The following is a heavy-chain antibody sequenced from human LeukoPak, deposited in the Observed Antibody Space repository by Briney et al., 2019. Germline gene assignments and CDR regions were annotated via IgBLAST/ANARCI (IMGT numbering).Heavy chain of an antibody. Sequence: ASVKVSCKASGYTFTSYGISWVRQAPGQGLEWMGWISAYNGNTNYAQKLQGRVTMTTDTSTSTAYMELRSLRSDDTAVYYCARDRIAVAGSKGTVDYWGQGTLVTASS. J-gene: IGHJ4*02. V-gene: IGHV1-18*01. D-gene: IGHD6-19*01. CDR1: GYTFTSYG. CDR3: ARDRIAVAGSKGTVDY. CDR2: ISAYNGNT.